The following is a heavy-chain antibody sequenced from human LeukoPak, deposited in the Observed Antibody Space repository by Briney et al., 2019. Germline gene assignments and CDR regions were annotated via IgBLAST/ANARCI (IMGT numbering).Heavy chain of an antibody. CDR1: GYTFTSYG. CDR2: ISAYNGNT. J-gene: IGHJ6*02. V-gene: IGHV1-18*01. D-gene: IGHD2-2*01. Sequence: ASVKVSCKASGYTFTSYGISWVRQAPGQGLEWMGWISAYNGNTNYAQKLQGRVTMTTDTSTSTAYMELRSLRSDDTAVYYCARDQGRIVVVPAAPVDYYYYSMDVWGQGTTVTVSS. CDR3: ARDQGRIVVVPAAPVDYYYYSMDV.